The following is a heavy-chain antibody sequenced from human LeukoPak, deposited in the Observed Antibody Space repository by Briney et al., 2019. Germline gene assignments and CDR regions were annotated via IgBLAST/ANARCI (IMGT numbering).Heavy chain of an antibody. V-gene: IGHV3-21*01. D-gene: IGHD2-2*01. J-gene: IGHJ6*03. Sequence: PGGSLRLSCAASGFTFSSYSMNWVRQTPGKGLEWVSSIGSTRSYIYYADSVKGRFTISRDNAKNSVYLQMNSLRAEDSAVYYCSKVVVPVRYYYYYMDVWGKGTTVTVSS. CDR2: IGSTRSYI. CDR3: SKVVVPVRYYYYYMDV. CDR1: GFTFSSYS.